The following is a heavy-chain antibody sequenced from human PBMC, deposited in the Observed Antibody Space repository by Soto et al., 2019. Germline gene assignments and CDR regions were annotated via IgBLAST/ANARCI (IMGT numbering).Heavy chain of an antibody. D-gene: IGHD4-17*01. CDR2: IYPGDSDT. Sequence: GESLKISCKGSGYSFTSYWIGWVRQMPGKGLEWMGIIYPGDSDTRYSPSFQGQVTISADKSISTAYLQWSSLKASDTAIYYCARQIGDYYAYYYYGMDVWGQGTTVTVSS. J-gene: IGHJ6*02. CDR3: ARQIGDYYAYYYYGMDV. V-gene: IGHV5-51*01. CDR1: GYSFTSYW.